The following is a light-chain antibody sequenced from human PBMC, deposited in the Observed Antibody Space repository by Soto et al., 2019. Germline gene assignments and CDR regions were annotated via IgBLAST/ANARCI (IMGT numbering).Light chain of an antibody. J-gene: IGKJ2*01. CDR3: QQYSNWPLYT. Sequence: EIVMTQSPATLSVSPGERATLSFRASQSVSSNLARYQQKPGQAPRLLIYGASTRATGIPARFSGSGSGTVFTLTISSLQSEDFAVYYCQQYSNWPLYTFGQGTKLEIK. CDR1: QSVSSN. CDR2: GAS. V-gene: IGKV3-15*01.